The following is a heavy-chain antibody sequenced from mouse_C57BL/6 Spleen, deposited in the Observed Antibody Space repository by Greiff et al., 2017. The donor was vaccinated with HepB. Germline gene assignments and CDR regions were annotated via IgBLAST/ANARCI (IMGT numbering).Heavy chain of an antibody. V-gene: IGHV5-17*01. CDR2: ISSGSSTI. J-gene: IGHJ4*01. CDR3: ARKHYAMDY. CDR1: GLTFSDYG. Sequence: EVQGVESGGGLVKPGGSLKLSCAASGLTFSDYGMHWVRQAPEKGLEWVAYISSGSSTIYYADTVKGRFTISRDNAKNTLFLQMTSLRSEDTAMYYCARKHYAMDYWGQGTSVTVSS.